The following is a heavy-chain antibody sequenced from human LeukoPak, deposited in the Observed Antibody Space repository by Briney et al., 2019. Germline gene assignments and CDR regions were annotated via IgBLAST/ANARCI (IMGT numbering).Heavy chain of an antibody. J-gene: IGHJ4*02. CDR2: IYHSGST. CDR3: ARVYNWNSSGLGAPRD. Sequence: SETLSLPCTVSGYSISSGYYWGWIRPPPGKGLEWIGSIYHSGSTYYNPSLKSRVTISVDTSKNQFSLKLSSVTAADTAVYYCARVYNWNSSGLGAPRDWGRGTLVTVSS. CDR1: GYSISSGYY. V-gene: IGHV4-38-2*02. D-gene: IGHD1-7*01.